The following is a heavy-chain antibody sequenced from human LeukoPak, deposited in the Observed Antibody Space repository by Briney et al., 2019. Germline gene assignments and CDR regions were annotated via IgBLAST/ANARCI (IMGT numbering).Heavy chain of an antibody. D-gene: IGHD6-6*01. V-gene: IGHV1-46*01. J-gene: IGHJ5*02. CDR2: ISPSGAST. CDR1: GYTFTSNY. Sequence: ASVKVSCKSFGYTFTSNYMHWVRQAPGQGPEWMGVISPSGASTTYAQTFQGRVTLTRDTSISTAYMELSRLRSDDTAVYYCAREGNEYSSSEGFDPWGQGTLVTVSS. CDR3: AREGNEYSSSEGFDP.